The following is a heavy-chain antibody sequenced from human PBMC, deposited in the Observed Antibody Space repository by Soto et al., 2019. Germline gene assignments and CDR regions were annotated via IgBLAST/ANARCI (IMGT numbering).Heavy chain of an antibody. D-gene: IGHD1-26*01. CDR3: ARDSPLVGGIDY. V-gene: IGHV1-69*13. J-gene: IGHJ4*02. CDR2: IIPIFGTA. Sequence: GASVKVSCKASGGTFSSYAISWVRQAPGQGLEWMGGIIPIFGTANYAQKFQGRVTITADESTSTAYMELSSLRSEDTAVYYCARDSPLVGGIDYWGQGTRVTVSS. CDR1: GGTFSSYA.